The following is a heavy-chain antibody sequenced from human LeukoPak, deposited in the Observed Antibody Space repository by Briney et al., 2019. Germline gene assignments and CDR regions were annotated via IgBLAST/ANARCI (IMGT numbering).Heavy chain of an antibody. V-gene: IGHV3-20*04. D-gene: IGHD3/OR15-3a*01. CDR1: GFSFDDYG. Sequence: PGGSLRLSCAASGFSFDDYGMSWVRQAPGKGLEWVAGINWNGGSTNYADSVRGRFIISRDNTKNSLYLQMNSLRAEDTALYYCARDHLLDWYYFYMDVCGKGTTVTVSS. CDR3: ARDHLLDWYYFYMDV. CDR2: INWNGGST. J-gene: IGHJ6*04.